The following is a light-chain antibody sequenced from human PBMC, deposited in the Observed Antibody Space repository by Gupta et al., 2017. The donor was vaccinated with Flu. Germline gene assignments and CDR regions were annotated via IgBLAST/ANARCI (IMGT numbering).Light chain of an antibody. CDR1: QSVLYSSSNRNF. V-gene: IGKV4-1*01. Sequence: SLGERATLNCKSSQSVLYSSSNRNFLAWYQQKPGQPPKLLIYSASTRESEVPDRFSGSGSGTDFTLTISSLQAEDVAVYYCQQYYTTPYTFGQGTKLEIK. CDR2: SAS. J-gene: IGKJ2*01. CDR3: QQYYTTPYT.